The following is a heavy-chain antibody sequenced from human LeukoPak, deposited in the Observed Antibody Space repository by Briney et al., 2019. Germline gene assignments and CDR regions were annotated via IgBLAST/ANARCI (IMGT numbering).Heavy chain of an antibody. Sequence: GASVKVSCKASGYTFTSYGISWVRQAPGQGLEWMGWISAYNVNTNYAQKLQGRVTMTTDTSTSTAYMELRSLRSDDTAVYYCARGSTSATTCSSWCHDAFDIWGQGTMVTVSS. D-gene: IGHD6-13*01. J-gene: IGHJ3*02. V-gene: IGHV1-18*01. CDR2: ISAYNVNT. CDR1: GYTFTSYG. CDR3: ARGSTSATTCSSWCHDAFDI.